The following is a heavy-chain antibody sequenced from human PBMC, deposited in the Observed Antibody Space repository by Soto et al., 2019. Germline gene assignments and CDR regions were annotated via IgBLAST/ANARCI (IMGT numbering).Heavy chain of an antibody. V-gene: IGHV3-23*01. CDR1: GFTFSSYA. J-gene: IGHJ4*02. Sequence: GGSLRLSCAASGFTFSSYAMSWVRQAPGKGLEWVSAISGSGGSTYYADSVKGRFTISRDNSKNTLYLQMNSLRAEDTAVYYCAKRGYDILTGYYALDYWGQGTLVTVSS. CDR2: ISGSGGST. D-gene: IGHD3-9*01. CDR3: AKRGYDILTGYYALDY.